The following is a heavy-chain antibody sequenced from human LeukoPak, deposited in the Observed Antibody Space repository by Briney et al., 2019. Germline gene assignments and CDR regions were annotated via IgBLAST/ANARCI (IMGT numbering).Heavy chain of an antibody. V-gene: IGHV3-7*01. Sequence: GGSLRLSCAASGFSFSSYWMTWVRQAPGKGLEWVANIKQDGSEKYYVDSVKGRFTISRDNAKNSLYLQMNSLRAEDTAVYYCARVITPSQPTFDYWGQGTLVTVSS. J-gene: IGHJ4*02. CDR1: GFSFSSYW. CDR3: ARVITPSQPTFDY. CDR2: IKQDGSEK. D-gene: IGHD6-13*01.